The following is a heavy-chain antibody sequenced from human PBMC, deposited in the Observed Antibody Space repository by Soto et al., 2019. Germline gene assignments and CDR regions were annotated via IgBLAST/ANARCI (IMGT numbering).Heavy chain of an antibody. Sequence: QVQLVQSGAEVKKPGSSVKVSCKASGGTFSSYTISWVRQAPGQGLEWMGRIIPILGIANYAQKFQGRVTITAXXFXSXXNMELRSLRSEDTAXXXXXXXXXXXXXXXXXXXXHXGQGTLVTVSS. V-gene: IGHV1-69*02. CDR1: GGTFSSYT. J-gene: IGHJ1*01. CDR3: XXXXXXXXXXXXXXXXH. CDR2: IIPILGIA.